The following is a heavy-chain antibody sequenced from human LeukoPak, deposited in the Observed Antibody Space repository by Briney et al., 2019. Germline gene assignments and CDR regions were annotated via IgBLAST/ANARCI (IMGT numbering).Heavy chain of an antibody. Sequence: ASVKVSCKVSGYTLTELSMHWVRQAPGKGLEWMGLVDPEDGETIYAEKFQGRVTITADTSTDTAYMELSSLRSEDTAVYYCATDMVVTSDYWGQGTLVTVSS. D-gene: IGHD3-10*01. J-gene: IGHJ4*02. V-gene: IGHV1-24*01. CDR3: ATDMVVTSDY. CDR2: VDPEDGET. CDR1: GYTLTELS.